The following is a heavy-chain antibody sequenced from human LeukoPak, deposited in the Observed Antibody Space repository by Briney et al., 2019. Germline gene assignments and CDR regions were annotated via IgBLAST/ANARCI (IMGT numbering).Heavy chain of an antibody. CDR1: GGSISSYY. CDR3: ARGEGIVGATFHY. CDR2: IYYSGST. Sequence: SSETLSLTCTVSGGSISSYYWSWIRQPPGKGLEWIGYIYYSGSTNYNPSLKSRVTISVDTSKNQFSLKLSSVTAADTAVYYCARGEGIVGATFHYWGQGTLVTVSS. V-gene: IGHV4-59*01. D-gene: IGHD1-26*01. J-gene: IGHJ4*02.